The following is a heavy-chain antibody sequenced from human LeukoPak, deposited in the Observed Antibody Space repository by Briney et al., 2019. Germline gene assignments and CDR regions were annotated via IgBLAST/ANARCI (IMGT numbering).Heavy chain of an antibody. CDR1: GGSFSGYY. CDR3: ARKEYYYGSGSYYRG. CDR2: INHSGST. V-gene: IGHV4-34*01. D-gene: IGHD3-10*01. J-gene: IGHJ4*02. Sequence: SETLSLTCAVYGGSFSGYYWSGIRQPPGKGLEWIGEINHSGSTNYNPSLKSRVTISVDTSKNQFSLTLSSVTAADTAVYYCARKEYYYGSGSYYRGWGQGTLVTVSS.